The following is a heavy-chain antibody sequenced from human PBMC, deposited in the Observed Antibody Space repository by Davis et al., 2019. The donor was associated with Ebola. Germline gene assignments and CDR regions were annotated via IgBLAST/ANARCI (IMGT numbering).Heavy chain of an antibody. CDR3: ARGTGFWSGYPFDY. Sequence: PSETLSLTCTVSGDSISNNQWNWVRQPAGKGLEWIGRIYNNGTIIDYNPSFKTRVTMSEDRSRSQFFLKLASVTAADTALYYCARGTGFWSGYPFDYWGQGTLVTVSS. CDR2: IYNNGTII. CDR1: GDSISNNQ. D-gene: IGHD3-3*01. J-gene: IGHJ4*02. V-gene: IGHV4-4*07.